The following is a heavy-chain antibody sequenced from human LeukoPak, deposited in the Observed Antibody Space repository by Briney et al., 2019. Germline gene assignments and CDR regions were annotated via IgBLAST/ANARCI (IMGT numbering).Heavy chain of an antibody. V-gene: IGHV3-53*01. CDR1: GFTVSSNY. CDR2: IYSGGST. CDR3: ARDRGHSSGWYPLDY. J-gene: IGHJ4*02. D-gene: IGHD6-19*01. Sequence: GGSLRLSCAASGFTVSSNYMSWVRQAPGKGLEWVSVIYSGGSTYYADSVKGRLTISRDNSKNTLYLQMNSLRAEDTAVYYCARDRGHSSGWYPLDYWGQGTLVTVSS.